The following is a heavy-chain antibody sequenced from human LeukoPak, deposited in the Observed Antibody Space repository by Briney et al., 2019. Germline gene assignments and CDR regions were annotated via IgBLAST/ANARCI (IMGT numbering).Heavy chain of an antibody. V-gene: IGHV4-59*01. CDR1: GDSISNYY. Sequence: SETLSLTCTVSGDSISNYYWSWIRQPPGKGLEWIWYIYSSGSTDYDPSLKSRVTISVDTSKNQFSLRLSSVTAADTAVYYCARVPSNSEGGLYYYMDVWGKGTTVTVSS. D-gene: IGHD3-16*01. CDR2: IYSSGST. J-gene: IGHJ6*03. CDR3: ARVPSNSEGGLYYYMDV.